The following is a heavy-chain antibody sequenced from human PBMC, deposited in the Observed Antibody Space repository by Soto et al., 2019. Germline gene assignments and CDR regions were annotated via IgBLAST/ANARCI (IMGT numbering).Heavy chain of an antibody. CDR1: GFPFNTYA. D-gene: IGHD2-15*01. CDR2: ISSGGGAT. V-gene: IGHV3-23*01. CDR3: TRGKKGSYWSDMDV. J-gene: IGHJ6*03. Sequence: GGSLRLSCAASGFPFNTYAMSWVRQAQGKGPEWVSAISSGGGATFYTDSVKGRFTLSRDNSKNTLYLKMNSLRVEDTGVYFCTRGKKGSYWSDMDVWGKGTTVTVSS.